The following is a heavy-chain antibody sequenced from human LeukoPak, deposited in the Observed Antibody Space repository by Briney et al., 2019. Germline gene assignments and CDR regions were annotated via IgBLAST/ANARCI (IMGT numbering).Heavy chain of an antibody. D-gene: IGHD6-6*01. CDR2: MSPNSGHT. CDR1: GYSFTSYD. Sequence: ASVKVPCKAPGYSFTSYDINWVRQAPGQGLEWMGWMSPNSGHTGYAQKFQGRVTITRNTSIRTAYMELSSLRSEDTAVYYCAKKAKVADRLDWFDSWGHGTLVTVSS. V-gene: IGHV1-8*03. J-gene: IGHJ5*01. CDR3: AKKAKVADRLDWFDS.